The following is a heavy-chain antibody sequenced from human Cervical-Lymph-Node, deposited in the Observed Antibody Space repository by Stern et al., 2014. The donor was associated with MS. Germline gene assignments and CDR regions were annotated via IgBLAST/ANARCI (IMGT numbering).Heavy chain of an antibody. V-gene: IGHV3-33*01. CDR1: GITLSRHG. CDR3: AREREPFDAFDI. J-gene: IGHJ3*02. Sequence: VQLVESGGGVVQPGRSLRLTCAASGITLSRHGMHWVRQAPATGLEWEAVLWSNGRNQDYGYSVKGRFTFSRDDSKNTLYLQMNSLRAEDTAVYFCAREREPFDAFDIWGQGTMVTVSS. D-gene: IGHD1-26*01. CDR2: LWSNGRNQ.